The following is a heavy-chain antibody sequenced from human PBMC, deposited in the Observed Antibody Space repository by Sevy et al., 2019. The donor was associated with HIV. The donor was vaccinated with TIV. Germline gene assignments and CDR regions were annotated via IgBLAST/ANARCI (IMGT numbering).Heavy chain of an antibody. V-gene: IGHV4-4*02. J-gene: IGHJ4*02. CDR1: GDSIISSRW. CDR3: AAAAGTDILGYYFDS. D-gene: IGHD6-25*01. CDR2: MYHRGTT. Sequence: SETLSLTCTVSGDSIISSRWWSWFRQSPGKGLEWIGDMYHRGTTNYSPSLKNRVIMSVDKSKNQFSLKLTSVTAADTAEYYCAAAAGTDILGYYFDSWGQGIPVTVSS.